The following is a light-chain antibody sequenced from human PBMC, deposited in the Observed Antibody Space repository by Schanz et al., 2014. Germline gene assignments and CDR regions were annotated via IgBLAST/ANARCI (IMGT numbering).Light chain of an antibody. V-gene: IGLV1-40*01. CDR1: SSNIGAGYD. J-gene: IGLJ3*02. CDR2: GNI. CDR3: AAWDDSLNGLRV. Sequence: QSVLTQPPSVSGAPGQRVTISCTGSSSNIGAGYDVHWYQQLPGTAPKLLIYGNINRPSGVPDRFSGSKSGTSASLAITGLQSEDEADYYCAAWDDSLNGLRVFGGGTKLTVL.